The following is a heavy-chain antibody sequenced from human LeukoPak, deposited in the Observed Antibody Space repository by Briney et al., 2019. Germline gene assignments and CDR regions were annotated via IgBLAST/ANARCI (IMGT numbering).Heavy chain of an antibody. Sequence: PSETLSLTCAVYGGSFSGYYWSWIRQPPGKGLEWIGEINHSGSTNYNPSLKSRVTISVDTSKNQFSLKLSSVTAADTAVYYCAREPQNYYGSGSTFDPWGQGTLVTVSS. CDR1: GGSFSGYY. CDR2: INHSGST. CDR3: AREPQNYYGSGSTFDP. J-gene: IGHJ5*02. V-gene: IGHV4-34*01. D-gene: IGHD3-10*01.